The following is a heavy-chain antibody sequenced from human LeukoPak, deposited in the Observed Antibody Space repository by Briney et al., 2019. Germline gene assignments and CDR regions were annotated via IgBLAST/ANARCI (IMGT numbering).Heavy chain of an antibody. CDR3: ARGRDYFSVDY. Sequence: SETLSLTCTVSGGSISSYYWSWLRQTPGKGLEWIGYFYHSGSTNSNPSLKRRVTISADTSQNRFSLKLTSVTAADTAVYYCARGRDYFSVDYWGQGTLVTVSS. CDR1: GGSISSYY. J-gene: IGHJ4*02. D-gene: IGHD4-17*01. V-gene: IGHV4-59*01. CDR2: FYHSGST.